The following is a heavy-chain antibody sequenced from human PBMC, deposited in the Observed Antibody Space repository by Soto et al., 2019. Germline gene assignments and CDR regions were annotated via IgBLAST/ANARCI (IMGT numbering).Heavy chain of an antibody. CDR2: ISYDGSNK. V-gene: IGHV3-30*18. Sequence: GGSLRLPCAASGFTFSSYGMHWVRQAPGKGLEWVAVISYDGSNKYYADSVKGRFTISRDNSKNTLYLQMNSLRAEDTAVYYCAKVRLDFWRKDDAFDIWGQGTMVTVSS. J-gene: IGHJ3*02. CDR1: GFTFSSYG. D-gene: IGHD3-3*01. CDR3: AKVRLDFWRKDDAFDI.